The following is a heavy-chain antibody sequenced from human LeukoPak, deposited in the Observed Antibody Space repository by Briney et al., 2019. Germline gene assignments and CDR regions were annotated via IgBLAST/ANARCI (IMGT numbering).Heavy chain of an antibody. V-gene: IGHV3-74*01. CDR2: INSDGRST. CDR1: GFTFSRYW. Sequence: RGSLRLSCVASGFTFSRYWMHWVRQAPGKGLVWVSRINSDGRSTNYADSVKGRFSISRDNAENTLYLQMNSLRAEDTAVYYCAKYGGSYLIFDYWGQGTLVTVSS. D-gene: IGHD1-26*01. CDR3: AKYGGSYLIFDY. J-gene: IGHJ4*02.